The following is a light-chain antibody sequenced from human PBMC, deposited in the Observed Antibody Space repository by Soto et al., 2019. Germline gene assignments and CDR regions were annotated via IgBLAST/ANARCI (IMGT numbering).Light chain of an antibody. Sequence: QSVLTQPASVSGSPGQSITISCTGTSSDVGAYNYVSWYQQYPGKAPKLVISQVSSRPSGISNRFSGSKSGNTASLTISGLQAEDEADYSCHSYTSSISWVFGGGTK. CDR3: HSYTSSISWV. CDR2: QVS. CDR1: SSDVGAYNY. J-gene: IGLJ3*02. V-gene: IGLV2-14*01.